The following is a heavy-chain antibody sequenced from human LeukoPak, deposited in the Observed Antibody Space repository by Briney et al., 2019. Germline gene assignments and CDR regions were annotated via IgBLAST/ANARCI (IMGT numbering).Heavy chain of an antibody. D-gene: IGHD6-19*01. J-gene: IGHJ6*02. CDR2: IYYSGST. V-gene: IGHV4-59*01. Sequence: GSLRLSCAASGFTFSSYAMSWVRQAPGKGLEWIGYIYYSGSTNYNPSLKSRVTISVDTSKNQFSLKLSSVTAADTAVYYCARGGYSSGWYSYYGMDVWGQGTTVTVSS. CDR1: GFTFSSYA. CDR3: ARGGYSSGWYSYYGMDV.